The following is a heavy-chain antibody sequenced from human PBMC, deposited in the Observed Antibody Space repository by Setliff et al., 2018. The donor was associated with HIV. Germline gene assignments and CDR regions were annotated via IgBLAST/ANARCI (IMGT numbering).Heavy chain of an antibody. CDR1: GYTFTSYG. J-gene: IGHJ3*02. V-gene: IGHV1-18*01. D-gene: IGHD1-1*01. CDR3: ARKGTGDAFDI. CDR2: ISAYNGNT. Sequence: VASVKVSCKASGYTFTSYGISWGRQDPGQGLEWMGWISAYNGNTNYAQKLKGRVTMTTDTSTSTAYMEVRSLRSDDTAVYYCARKGTGDAFDIWGQGTMVTVSS.